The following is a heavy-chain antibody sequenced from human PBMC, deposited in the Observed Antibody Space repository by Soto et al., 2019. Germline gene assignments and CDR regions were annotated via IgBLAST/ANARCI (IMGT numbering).Heavy chain of an antibody. J-gene: IGHJ5*02. Sequence: SETLSLTWAGSGGSISSSVYSWCWIRQPPGKGLELIGYIYHSGSTYYNPSLKSRVTISVDRSKNQFSLKLSSVTAADTAVYYCARVPDRWGQGTLVTVS. CDR2: IYHSGST. V-gene: IGHV4-30-2*01. CDR1: GGSISSSVYS. CDR3: ARVPDR. D-gene: IGHD2-2*01.